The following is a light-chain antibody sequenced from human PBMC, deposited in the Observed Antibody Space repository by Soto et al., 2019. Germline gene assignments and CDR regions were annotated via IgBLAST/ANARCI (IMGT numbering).Light chain of an antibody. J-gene: IGKJ1*01. V-gene: IGKV1-39*01. CDR1: QSIRSY. Sequence: INMPQSPASLAASVGDGVPITGRASQSIRSYLNWYQQKQGKAPKIXIYAASSLQSGVPSRFSGSGSGTDFTLTISSLQPEDVATYYCQQSYSTPRTFGQGTQVDIK. CDR3: QQSYSTPRT. CDR2: AAS.